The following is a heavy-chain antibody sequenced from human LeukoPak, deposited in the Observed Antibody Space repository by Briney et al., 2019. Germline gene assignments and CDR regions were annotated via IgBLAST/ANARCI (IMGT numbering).Heavy chain of an antibody. CDR2: ISYDGSNK. D-gene: IGHD3-3*01. Sequence: GGSLRLSCAASGFTFSSYAMHWVRQAPGKGLEWVAVISYDGSNKYYADSVKGRFTISRDNAKNSVYLQMSSLRAEDTAVYYCSWSGEADWGQGTLVTVSS. CDR3: SWSGEAD. V-gene: IGHV3-30-3*01. J-gene: IGHJ4*02. CDR1: GFTFSSYA.